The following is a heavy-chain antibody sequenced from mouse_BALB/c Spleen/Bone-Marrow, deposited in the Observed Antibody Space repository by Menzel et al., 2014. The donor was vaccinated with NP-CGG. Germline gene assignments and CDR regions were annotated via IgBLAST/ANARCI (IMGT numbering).Heavy chain of an antibody. Sequence: VQLQQSGAELVKPGASVKLSCTASGFNIKDTYMHWVKQRPKQGLEWIGRIDPANGNTRYDPKFQGKATITADTSSNTAVLQLSSMTSEDTAVYYYANYWYGWCFEVWGAGTTVTVSS. CDR3: ANYWYGWCFEV. CDR1: GFNIKDTY. D-gene: IGHD1-1*02. V-gene: IGHV14-3*02. CDR2: IDPANGNT. J-gene: IGHJ1*01.